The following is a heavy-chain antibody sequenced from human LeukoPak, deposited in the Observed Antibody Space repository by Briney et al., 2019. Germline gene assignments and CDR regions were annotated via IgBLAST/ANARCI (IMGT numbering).Heavy chain of an antibody. Sequence: ASVKVSCKASGYTFTGYYIHWVRQAPGQGLEWMGWIDPTSGGTKYAQKFQGRVTMTRDTSSNTAYMELSSLRCDDTAVYFCARGPYSYDSSGAFDIWGQGTMVTVSS. V-gene: IGHV1-2*02. CDR2: IDPTSGGT. D-gene: IGHD3-22*01. CDR3: ARGPYSYDSSGAFDI. J-gene: IGHJ3*02. CDR1: GYTFTGYY.